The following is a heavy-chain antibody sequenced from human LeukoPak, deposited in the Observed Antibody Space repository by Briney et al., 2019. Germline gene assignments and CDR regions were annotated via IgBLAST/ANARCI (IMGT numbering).Heavy chain of an antibody. CDR2: ISYDGSNK. Sequence: GGSLRLSCAASRFTFSTYGMYWVRQAPGKGLEWVAVISYDGSNKYYADSVKGRFTISGDNSKNTLYLQMNSLRPEDTAVYYCAKDLSPLVWFVSGSDAFDIWGQGTMVTVSS. D-gene: IGHD3-10*01. V-gene: IGHV3-30*18. CDR3: AKDLSPLVWFVSGSDAFDI. J-gene: IGHJ3*02. CDR1: RFTFSTYG.